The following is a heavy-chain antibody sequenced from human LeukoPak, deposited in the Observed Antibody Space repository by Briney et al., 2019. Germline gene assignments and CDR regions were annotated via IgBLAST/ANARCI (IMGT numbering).Heavy chain of an antibody. CDR1: GFTVSSNY. CDR2: IYSGGST. J-gene: IGHJ4*02. Sequence: GGSLRLSCAASGFTVSSNYMSWVRQAPGKGLEGVSVIYSGGSTYYADSVKGRFTISRDNSKNTLYLQMNSLRAEDTAVYYCARAEGSGYYYDSSGYYHDYWGQGTLVTVSS. V-gene: IGHV3-53*01. CDR3: ARAEGSGYYYDSSGYYHDY. D-gene: IGHD3-22*01.